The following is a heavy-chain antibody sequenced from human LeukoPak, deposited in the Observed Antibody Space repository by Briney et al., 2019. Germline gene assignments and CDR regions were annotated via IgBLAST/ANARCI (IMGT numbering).Heavy chain of an antibody. V-gene: IGHV1-69*01. CDR2: IIPIFGTA. CDR1: GGTFSSYA. Sequence: ASVRVSCKASGGTFSSYAISWVRQAPGQGLEWMGGIIPIFGTANYAQKFQGRVTITADESTSTAYMELSSLRSEDTAVYYCARGRYCGGDCYSSFDYWGQGTLVTVSS. D-gene: IGHD2-21*02. J-gene: IGHJ4*02. CDR3: ARGRYCGGDCYSSFDY.